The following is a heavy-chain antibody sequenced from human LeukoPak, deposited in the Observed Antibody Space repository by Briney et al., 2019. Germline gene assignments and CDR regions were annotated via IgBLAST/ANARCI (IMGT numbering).Heavy chain of an antibody. V-gene: IGHV3-23*01. CDR1: GVTFSSYW. Sequence: GGSLRLSCAASGVTFSSYWMSWVRQAPGKGLEWVSAISGSGGSTYYADSVKGRFTISRDNSKNTLSLQMNSLSAEDTAVYYCAKDREEYTYGSDFDYWGQGTLVTVSS. J-gene: IGHJ4*02. CDR2: ISGSGGST. D-gene: IGHD5-18*01. CDR3: AKDREEYTYGSDFDY.